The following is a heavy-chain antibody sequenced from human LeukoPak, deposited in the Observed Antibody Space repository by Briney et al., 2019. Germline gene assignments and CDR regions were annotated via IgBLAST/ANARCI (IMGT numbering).Heavy chain of an antibody. CDR1: GFTFSSYG. J-gene: IGHJ4*02. D-gene: IGHD3-10*01. V-gene: IGHV3-30*02. CDR2: IRYDGSNK. Sequence: TGGSLRLSCAASGFTFSSYGMHWVRQAPGKGLEWVAFIRYDGSNKYYADSVKGRFTISRDNSKNTLYLQMNSLRAEDTAVYYCAKGTMVRGSPFDYWGQGTLVTVYS. CDR3: AKGTMVRGSPFDY.